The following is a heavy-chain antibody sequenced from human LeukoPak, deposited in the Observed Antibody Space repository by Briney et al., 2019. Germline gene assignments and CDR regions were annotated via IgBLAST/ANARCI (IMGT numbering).Heavy chain of an antibody. V-gene: IGHV1-18*01. D-gene: IGHD6-19*01. CDR1: GYTFTSYG. CDR3: VWGGLSGWDPTPKYYFDY. Sequence: ASVKVSCKASGYTFTSYGISWVRQAPGQGLEWMGWISAYNGNTNYAQKLQGRVTMTTDTSTSTAYMELRSLRSDDTAVYYCVWGGLSGWDPTPKYYFDYWGQGTLVTVSS. J-gene: IGHJ4*02. CDR2: ISAYNGNT.